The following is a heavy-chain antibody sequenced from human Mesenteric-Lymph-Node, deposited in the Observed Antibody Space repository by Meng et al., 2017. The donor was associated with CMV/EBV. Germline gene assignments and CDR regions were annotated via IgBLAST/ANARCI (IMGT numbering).Heavy chain of an antibody. J-gene: IGHJ6*02. D-gene: IGHD3-3*01. V-gene: IGHV1-8*02. CDR2: MNPNSGNT. CDR1: GYTFTSYD. Sequence: ASVKVSCKASGYTFTSYDINWVRQATGQGLEWMGWMNPNSGNTGYAQKFQGRVTMTRNTSISTAYMELSSLRSEDTAVYYCARGPLLRFLEWLPSYYYYGMDVWGQGTTVTVSS. CDR3: ARGPLLRFLEWLPSYYYYGMDV.